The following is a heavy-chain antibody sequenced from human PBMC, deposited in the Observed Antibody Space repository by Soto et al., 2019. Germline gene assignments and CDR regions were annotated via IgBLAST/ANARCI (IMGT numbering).Heavy chain of an antibody. CDR1: AVTLSRGA. D-gene: IGHD3-9*01. V-gene: IGHV4-59*08. CDR2: IHYSGIT. Sequence: PQDLCVPKSVSAVTLSRGAKLLCRLLLEKGLEWIGYIHYSGITSYNPSLKSRVAISVETSKNQFSLKLSSVTAADTAVYYCVRQSRPPGILTGYYLRFDIWGQGTMVT. CDR3: VRQSRPPGILTGYYLRFDI. J-gene: IGHJ3*02.